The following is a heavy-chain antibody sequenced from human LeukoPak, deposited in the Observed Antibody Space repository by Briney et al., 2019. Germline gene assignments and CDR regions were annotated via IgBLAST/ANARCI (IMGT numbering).Heavy chain of an antibody. J-gene: IGHJ6*03. CDR3: ALMGYYYDSSGYYTGRYYYYMDV. Sequence: ASVNVSCKASGYTFTDYSLHWVRQAPGQGLEWMGCINPNSGGTNYAQKFQGRVTMTRDTSISTAYMELSRLRSDDTAVYYCALMGYYYDSSGYYTGRYYYYMDVWGKGTTVTVSS. V-gene: IGHV1-2*02. CDR2: INPNSGGT. D-gene: IGHD3-22*01. CDR1: GYTFTDYS.